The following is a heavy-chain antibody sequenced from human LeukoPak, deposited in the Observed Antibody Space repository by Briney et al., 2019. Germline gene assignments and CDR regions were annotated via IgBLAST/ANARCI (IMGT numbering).Heavy chain of an antibody. V-gene: IGHV3-21*01. CDR1: GFTFSSYS. CDR2: ISSSSSYI. J-gene: IGHJ5*02. CDR3: ASAWGASSPPRNWFDP. Sequence: PGGSLRLSCAASGFTFSSYSMNWVRQAPGKGLEWVSSISSSSSYIYYADSVKGRFTISRDNAKNSLYLQMNSLRAEDTAVYYCASAWGASSPPRNWFDPWGQGTLVTVSS. D-gene: IGHD3-16*01.